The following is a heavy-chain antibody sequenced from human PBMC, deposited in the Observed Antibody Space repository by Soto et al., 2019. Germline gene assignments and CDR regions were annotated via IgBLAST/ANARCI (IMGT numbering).Heavy chain of an antibody. D-gene: IGHD6-19*01. J-gene: IGHJ3*02. CDR2: ISWNSGSI. CDR1: GFTFDDYA. Sequence: EVQLVESGGGLVQPGRSLRLSCAASGFTFDDYAMHWVRQAPGKGLEWVSGISWNSGSIGYADSVKGRFTISRDNAKNSLYLQMNSLRAEDTALYYCAKDTYSSGWYEPRAFDIWGQGTMVTVSS. CDR3: AKDTYSSGWYEPRAFDI. V-gene: IGHV3-9*01.